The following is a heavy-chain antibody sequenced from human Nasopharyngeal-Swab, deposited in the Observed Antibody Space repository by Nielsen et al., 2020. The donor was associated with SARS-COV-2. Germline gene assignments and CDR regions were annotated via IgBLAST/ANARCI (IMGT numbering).Heavy chain of an antibody. CDR2: ISNSGGTT. CDR3: AKVRGVGSTEDHFDF. D-gene: IGHD3-10*01. V-gene: IGHV3-23*01. Sequence: GESLKISCAVSGFPLTSYAMTWVRPAPGKGLEWVSAISNSGGTTFYADSVKGRFTVTRDTSKNTVYVQMNSLRAEDTAVYYCAKVRGVGSTEDHFDFWGQGTLVTVSS. CDR1: GFPLTSYA. J-gene: IGHJ4*02.